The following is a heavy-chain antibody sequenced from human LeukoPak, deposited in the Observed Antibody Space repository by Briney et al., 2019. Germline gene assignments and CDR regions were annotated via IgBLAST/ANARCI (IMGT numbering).Heavy chain of an antibody. CDR2: INHSGST. D-gene: IGHD3-22*01. J-gene: IGHJ6*03. Sequence: KPSETLSLTCAVYGGSFSSYYWSWIRQPPGKGLEWIGEINHSGSTNYNPSLKSRVTISVDTSKNQFSLKLSSVTAADTAVYYCAGGNYYDSKGYYYMDVWGKGTTVTVSS. CDR3: AGGNYYDSKGYYYMDV. CDR1: GGSFSSYY. V-gene: IGHV4-34*01.